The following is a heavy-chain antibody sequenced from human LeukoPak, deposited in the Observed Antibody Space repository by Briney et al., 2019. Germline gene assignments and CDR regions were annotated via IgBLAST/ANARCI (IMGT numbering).Heavy chain of an antibody. J-gene: IGHJ4*02. CDR1: GGTFSSYA. CDR2: IIPILGIA. CDR3: ARGFSGSYQY. V-gene: IGHV1-69*04. Sequence: ASVKVSCKASGGTFSSYAISWVRQAPGQGLEWMGRIIPILGIANYAQKFQGRVTITADKSMSTAYMELSGLRSEDTAVYYCARGFSGSYQYWGQGTLVTVSS. D-gene: IGHD1-26*01.